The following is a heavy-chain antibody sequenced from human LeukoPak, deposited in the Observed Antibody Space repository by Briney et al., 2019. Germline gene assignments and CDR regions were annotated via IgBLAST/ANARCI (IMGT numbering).Heavy chain of an antibody. D-gene: IGHD5-18*01. CDR2: LYSTGRV. CDR3: ARASETAMVTL. Sequence: SETLSLTCTVSPVSLTRGTYYWTWIRQPAGKGLEWLGCLYSTGRVNYNPSLKSQVTMLLDTSNNHISLKLTSVTAADTDIYFCARASETAMVTLWGQGTLVTVSS. J-gene: IGHJ4*02. V-gene: IGHV4-61*02. CDR1: PVSLTRGTYY.